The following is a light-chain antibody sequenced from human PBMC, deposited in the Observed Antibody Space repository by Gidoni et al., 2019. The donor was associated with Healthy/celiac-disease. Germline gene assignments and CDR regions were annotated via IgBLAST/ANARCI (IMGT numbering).Light chain of an antibody. Sequence: IVMTQSPATLSVSPGESATLSCRASQSVSSNLAWYQQKPGQAPRLLIYGASTRATGIPARFSGSGSGTAFTLTISSLQSEDFVVYYCQQYNNWSPLTFGGGTKVEIK. J-gene: IGKJ4*01. CDR3: QQYNNWSPLT. V-gene: IGKV3-15*01. CDR1: QSVSSN. CDR2: GAS.